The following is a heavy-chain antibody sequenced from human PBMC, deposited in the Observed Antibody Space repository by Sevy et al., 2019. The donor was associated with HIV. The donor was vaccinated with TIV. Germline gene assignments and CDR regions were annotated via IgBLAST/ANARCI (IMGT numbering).Heavy chain of an antibody. V-gene: IGHV4-38-2*01. CDR2: IYHTGKA. Sequence: SETLSLTCAVSGYSISSGYYWGWIRQPPGKGLEWLGSIYHTGKAYYNPSLKGRVSISVDTSKNQFSLNLGSVTAADTAVYYCAGSSRSYSDWGQGTLVTVSS. J-gene: IGHJ4*02. D-gene: IGHD2-2*01. CDR1: GYSISSGYY. CDR3: AGSSRSYSD.